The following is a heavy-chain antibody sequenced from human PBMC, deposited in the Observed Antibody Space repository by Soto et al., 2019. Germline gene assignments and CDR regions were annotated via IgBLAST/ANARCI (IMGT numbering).Heavy chain of an antibody. CDR3: ASPSLRIYDSSGYYLLDY. V-gene: IGHV1-69*13. D-gene: IGHD3-22*01. J-gene: IGHJ4*02. CDR1: GGTFSSYA. Sequence: SVKVSCKASGGTFSSYAISWVRQAPGQGLEWMGGIIPIFGTANYAQKFQGRVTITADESTSTAYMELSSLRSEDTAVYYCASPSLRIYDSSGYYLLDYWGQGTLVTVSS. CDR2: IIPIFGTA.